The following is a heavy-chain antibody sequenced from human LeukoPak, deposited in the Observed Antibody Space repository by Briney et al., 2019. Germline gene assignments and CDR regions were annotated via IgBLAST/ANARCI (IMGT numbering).Heavy chain of an antibody. J-gene: IGHJ3*02. V-gene: IGHV7-4-1*02. CDR1: GYTFTSYA. CDR2: INTNTGNP. D-gene: IGHD3-10*01. Sequence: ASVTVSCKASGYTFTSYAMNWVRQAPGQGLEWMGWINTNTGNPTYAQGFTGRFVFSLDTSVSTAYLQISSLKAEDTAVYYCARETAYYYGSGSYTHDAFDIWGQGTMVTVSS. CDR3: ARETAYYYGSGSYTHDAFDI.